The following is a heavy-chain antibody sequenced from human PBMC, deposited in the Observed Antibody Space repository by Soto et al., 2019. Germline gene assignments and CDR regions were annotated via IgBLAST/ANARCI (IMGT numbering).Heavy chain of an antibody. J-gene: IGHJ5*02. Sequence: GGSLRLSCAASGFTFSSYWMHWVRQAPGKGLVWVSRINSDGSSTSYADSVKGRFTISRDNAKNTLYLQKNSLRAEDTAVYYCARAVQGFVVVTANNWFDPWGQGTLVTVSS. D-gene: IGHD2-21*02. CDR1: GFTFSSYW. CDR2: INSDGSST. V-gene: IGHV3-74*01. CDR3: ARAVQGFVVVTANNWFDP.